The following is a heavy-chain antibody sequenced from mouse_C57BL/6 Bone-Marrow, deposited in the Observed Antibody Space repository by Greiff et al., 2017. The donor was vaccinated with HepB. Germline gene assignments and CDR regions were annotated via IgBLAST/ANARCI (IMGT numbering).Heavy chain of an antibody. CDR2: IDPENGDT. CDR3: TCTVVATWGDAMDY. J-gene: IGHJ4*01. Sequence: VQLQHSGAELVRPGASVKLSCTASGFNIKDDYMHWVKQRPEQGLEWIGWIDPENGDTEYASKFQGKATITADTSSNTAYLQLSSLTSEDTAVYYCTCTVVATWGDAMDYWGQGTSVTVSS. D-gene: IGHD1-1*01. V-gene: IGHV14-4*01. CDR1: GFNIKDDY.